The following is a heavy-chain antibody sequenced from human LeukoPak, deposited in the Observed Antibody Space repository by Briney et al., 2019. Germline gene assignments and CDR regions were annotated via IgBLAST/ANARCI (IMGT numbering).Heavy chain of an antibody. J-gene: IGHJ4*02. CDR1: GYTFSIYT. V-gene: IGHV3-21*01. D-gene: IGHD4/OR15-4a*01. CDR2: ITSSSSSI. Sequence: EGSLRLSCVASGYTFSIYTMSWVRQAPGKGLEWVSSITSSSSSIYSADSVKGRLTISRDNAKNSLYLEMNSLRDEDTAVYYCARDLAWGAYWGQGTLVTVSS. CDR3: ARDLAWGAY.